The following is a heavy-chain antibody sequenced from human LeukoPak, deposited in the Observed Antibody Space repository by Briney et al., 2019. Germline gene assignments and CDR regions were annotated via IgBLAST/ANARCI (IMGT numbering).Heavy chain of an antibody. D-gene: IGHD4-17*01. CDR1: GFTFSSYS. J-gene: IGHJ4*02. Sequence: TGGSLRLSCAASGFTFSSYSMNWVRQALGKGLEWVSYISSSSSTIYYADSVKGRFTISRDNSKDTLYLQMNSLRAEDTAVYYCAKRPSDYGDYVSYFDYWGQGTLVTVSS. V-gene: IGHV3-48*01. CDR2: ISSSSSTI. CDR3: AKRPSDYGDYVSYFDY.